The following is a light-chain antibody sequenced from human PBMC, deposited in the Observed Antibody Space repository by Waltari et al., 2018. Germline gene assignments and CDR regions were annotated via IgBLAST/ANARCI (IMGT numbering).Light chain of an antibody. CDR3: QQYNNWPPHT. CDR2: AAS. J-gene: IGKJ2*01. Sequence: DIQMTQSPSSLSASVGDRVTITCRASQSISSYLNWYQQKPGKAPKLLIYAASSLQSGVPSRFSGSGSGTEFTLTISSLQSEDFAVYYCQQYNNWPPHTFGQGTKLEIK. V-gene: IGKV1-39*01. CDR1: QSISSY.